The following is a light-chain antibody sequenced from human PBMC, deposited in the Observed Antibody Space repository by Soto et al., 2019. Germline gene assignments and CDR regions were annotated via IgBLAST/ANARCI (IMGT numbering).Light chain of an antibody. CDR2: WAS. V-gene: IGKV4-1*01. J-gene: IGKJ4*01. CDR1: QSVLYSFNNKDN. Sequence: DIVMTQSPDSLAVSLGETATINCKSSQSVLYSFNNKDNLAWYQQKPRQPPKLLIYWASTRESGVPDRFSGSGSGTDFTLTISSLQAEDVAVYYCQQYYSLPLTFGGGTKVEIK. CDR3: QQYYSLPLT.